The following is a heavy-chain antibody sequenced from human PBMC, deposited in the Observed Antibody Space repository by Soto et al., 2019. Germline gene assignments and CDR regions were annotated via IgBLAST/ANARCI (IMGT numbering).Heavy chain of an antibody. CDR2: ISATGGST. CDR3: ARTSDLGFRDWFDP. Sequence: QAGGSLRLSCAASGFTFSNYPMSWVRQAPGKGLEWVSAISATGGSTYYAGSVKGRFTFSRDNSKNTLYLQMNSLRAADTAVYYCARTSDLGFRDWFDPWGQGTLVTVSS. CDR1: GFTFSNYP. V-gene: IGHV3-23*01. D-gene: IGHD1-7*01. J-gene: IGHJ5*02.